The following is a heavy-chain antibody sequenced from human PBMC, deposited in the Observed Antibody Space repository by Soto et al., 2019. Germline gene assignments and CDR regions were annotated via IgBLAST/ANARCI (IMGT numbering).Heavy chain of an antibody. Sequence: EVQLVESGGGLVQPGGSLRLSLWASGFPSRTPWSPWAGQAPGRGLVWVSRINSDATTKNYAEYAKGRFTIARDNAENTLYLQMDSLTAEDTAVYYCARGPTGWYGYDYWGQGTLLTVSS. CDR3: ARGPTGWYGYDY. J-gene: IGHJ4*02. CDR2: INSDATTK. CDR1: GFPSRTPW. V-gene: IGHV3-74*01. D-gene: IGHD6-19*01.